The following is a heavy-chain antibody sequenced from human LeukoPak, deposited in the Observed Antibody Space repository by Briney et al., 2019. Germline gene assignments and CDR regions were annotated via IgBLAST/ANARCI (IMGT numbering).Heavy chain of an antibody. J-gene: IGHJ6*04. D-gene: IGHD3-10*02. CDR3: AELGITMIGGV. CDR1: GFTFSNYG. V-gene: IGHV3-30*02. CDR2: IRYDGNNK. Sequence: GSLRLSCAASGFTFSNYGMHWVRQAPGKGLEWVAFIRYDGNNKYYADSVKGRFTISRDNSKNTLYLQMNSLRAEDTAVYYCAELGITMIGGVWGKGTTVTISS.